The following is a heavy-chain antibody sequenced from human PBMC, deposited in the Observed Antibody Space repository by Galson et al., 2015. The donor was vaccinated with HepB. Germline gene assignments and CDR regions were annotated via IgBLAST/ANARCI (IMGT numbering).Heavy chain of an antibody. D-gene: IGHD3-10*01. Sequence: SVKVSCKASGGTFDSYSFTWVRQAPGQGLEWMGRIIPTLGIVNHAQKFQGRVTITADKSTSTVYMELTSLRSEDTAVYYCARTLEDNYESGSYYLNWFDPWGQGTLVTVSS. CDR2: IIPTLGIV. CDR3: ARTLEDNYESGSYYLNWFDP. V-gene: IGHV1-69*02. J-gene: IGHJ5*02. CDR1: GGTFDSYS.